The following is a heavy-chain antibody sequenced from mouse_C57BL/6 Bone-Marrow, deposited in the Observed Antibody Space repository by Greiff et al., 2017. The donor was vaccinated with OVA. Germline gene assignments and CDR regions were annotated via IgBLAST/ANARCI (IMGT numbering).Heavy chain of an antibody. Sequence: VQLQQSGAELVRPGASVKLSCTASGFNIKDDYMHWVKQRPEQGLEWIGWIDPENGDTEYASKFQGKATITADTSSNTAYLQRSSLTSEDTAVYYCTTLGDYDEGAWFAYWGQGTLVTVSA. CDR1: GFNIKDDY. V-gene: IGHV14-4*01. D-gene: IGHD2-4*01. J-gene: IGHJ3*01. CDR2: IDPENGDT. CDR3: TTLGDYDEGAWFAY.